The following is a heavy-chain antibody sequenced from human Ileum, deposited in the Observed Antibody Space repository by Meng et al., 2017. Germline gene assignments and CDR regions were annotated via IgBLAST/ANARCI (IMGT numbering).Heavy chain of an antibody. CDR3: TTLYRLDP. CDR2: IAPETHGGTT. Sequence: VELVESGGAVVKPGGSLKLSCAASGFRFNTAWMHWVRQAPGKGLEWVGRIAPETHGGTTDYATPVEGRFTISRSDSKNMLYLQMNSLKIEDTAVYYCTTLYRLDPWGQGTLVTVSS. CDR1: GFRFNTAW. V-gene: IGHV3-15*02. J-gene: IGHJ5*02. D-gene: IGHD3-16*01.